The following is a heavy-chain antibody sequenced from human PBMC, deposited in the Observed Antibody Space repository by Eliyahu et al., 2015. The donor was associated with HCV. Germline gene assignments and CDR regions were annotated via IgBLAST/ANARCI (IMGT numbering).Heavy chain of an antibody. V-gene: IGHV3-66*01. D-gene: IGHD6-19*01. J-gene: IGHJ4*02. CDR3: ARCVSSGWYRGFDF. Sequence: GLEWVSLIYTGGDTYYADSVRGRFTISRDNSKNTLYLQMNSLSSEDTAVYYCARCVSSGWYRGFDFWGQGTLVTVSS. CDR2: IYTGGDT.